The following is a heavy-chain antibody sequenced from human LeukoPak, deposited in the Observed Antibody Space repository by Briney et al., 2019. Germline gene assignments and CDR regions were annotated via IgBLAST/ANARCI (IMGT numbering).Heavy chain of an antibody. V-gene: IGHV1-8*03. Sequence: ASVKVSFKASGYTFTSYDINWVRQATGQGLEWMGWMNPNSGSTGYAQKFQGRVTITRNTSISTAYMELSGLRSEDTAVYYCARGRSTGYPYYFEYWGQGTLVTVSS. CDR2: MNPNSGST. CDR1: GYTFTSYD. D-gene: IGHD5-12*01. J-gene: IGHJ4*02. CDR3: ARGRSTGYPYYFEY.